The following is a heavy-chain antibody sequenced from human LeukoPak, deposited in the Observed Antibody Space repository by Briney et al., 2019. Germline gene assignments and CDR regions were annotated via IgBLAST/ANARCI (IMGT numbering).Heavy chain of an antibody. CDR1: GYTFTSYG. J-gene: IGHJ4*02. CDR2: ISAYNGNT. CDR3: ARTGRGVYSNFPFDY. V-gene: IGHV1-18*01. D-gene: IGHD4-11*01. Sequence: ASVTVSCKASGYTFTSYGISWVRQAPGQGLEWMGWISAYNGNTNYAQKLQGRVTMTTDTSTSTAYMELRSLRSDDTAVYYCARTGRGVYSNFPFDYWGQGTLVTVSS.